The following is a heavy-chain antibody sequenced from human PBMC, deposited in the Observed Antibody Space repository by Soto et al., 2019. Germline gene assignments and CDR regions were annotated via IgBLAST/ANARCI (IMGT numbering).Heavy chain of an antibody. CDR2: IYYSGST. Sequence: SEALCVKCTVSAGFIIRGSYYGGWIRQPPGKGLEWIGSIYYSGSTYYNLSLKSRVTISVDTSKNQFSLKLSSVTAADTAVYFCARLPGYCSGDSYRIDYSGQGTPLTGS. V-gene: IGHV4-39*01. CDR3: ARLPGYCSGDSYRIDY. CDR1: AGFIIRGSYY. J-gene: IGHJ4*02. D-gene: IGHD2-15*01.